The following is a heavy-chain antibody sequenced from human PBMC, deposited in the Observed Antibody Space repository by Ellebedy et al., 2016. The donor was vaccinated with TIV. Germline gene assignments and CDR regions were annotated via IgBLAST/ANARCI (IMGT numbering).Heavy chain of an antibody. D-gene: IGHD2-2*01. CDR3: ARLSNTNSFFDY. J-gene: IGHJ4*02. Sequence: GGSLRLXCAASGFTFSKYAMSWVRQAPGKGLEWVSSISANGADTQYADSVMGRFPISRDNSKNTLILQMNSLRGDDTATYYCARLSNTNSFFDYWGQGTFVTFSS. V-gene: IGHV3-23*01. CDR1: GFTFSKYA. CDR2: ISANGADT.